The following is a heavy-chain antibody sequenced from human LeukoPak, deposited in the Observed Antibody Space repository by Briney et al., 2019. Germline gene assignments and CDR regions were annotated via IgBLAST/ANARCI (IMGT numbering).Heavy chain of an antibody. D-gene: IGHD3-22*01. CDR1: GFTFSSYG. V-gene: IGHV3-33*01. CDR3: ARDLYYDSSGYKK. CDR2: IWYDGSNK. J-gene: IGHJ4*02. Sequence: GGSLRLSCAASGFTFSSYGMHWVRQAPGKGLEWVAVIWYDGSNKYYADSVKGRFTISRDSSKNTLYLQMNSLRAEDTAVYYCARDLYYDSSGYKKWGQGTLVTVSS.